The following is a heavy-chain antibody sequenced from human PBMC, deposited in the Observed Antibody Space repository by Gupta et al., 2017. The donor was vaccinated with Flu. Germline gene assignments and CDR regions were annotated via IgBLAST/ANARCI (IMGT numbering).Heavy chain of an antibody. CDR3: AKDLRYCNGDSCYSDYYFDF. Sequence: EVQLLESGGGLEQPGGSLRLSCAASGFTFTTYAMRWVRQAPGKGLEWVSTIGASGASTYYADSVKGRFTISRDNSKNMVYLQMNSLRAEDTAVYYCAKDLRYCNGDSCYSDYYFDFWGRGTLVTVSS. J-gene: IGHJ4*02. CDR2: IGASGAST. V-gene: IGHV3-23*01. D-gene: IGHD2-15*01. CDR1: GFTFTTYA.